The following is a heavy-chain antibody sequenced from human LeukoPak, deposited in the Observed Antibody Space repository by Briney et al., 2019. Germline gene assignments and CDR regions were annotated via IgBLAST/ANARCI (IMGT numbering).Heavy chain of an antibody. V-gene: IGHV3-9*01. Sequence: GGSLRLSCAASGFTFDDYAMHWVRQAPGKGLEWVSGISRNSGSIGYADSVKGRFTISRDNAKNSLYLQMNSLRAEDTALYYCAKDYGGNSGNYFGYWGQGTLVTVSS. CDR3: AKDYGGNSGNYFGY. J-gene: IGHJ4*02. CDR2: ISRNSGSI. CDR1: GFTFDDYA. D-gene: IGHD4-23*01.